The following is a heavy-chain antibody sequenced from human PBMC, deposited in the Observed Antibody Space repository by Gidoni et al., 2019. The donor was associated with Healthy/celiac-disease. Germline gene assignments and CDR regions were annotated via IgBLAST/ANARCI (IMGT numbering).Heavy chain of an antibody. J-gene: IGHJ5*02. CDR3: ARGYCSGGSCYSGVRTGRVRGHWFDP. Sequence: QVQLVESGGGLVKPGGSLRLSCAASGFTFSDYYMSWIRQAPGKGLEWVSYISSSGSTIYYADSVKGRFTISRDNAKNSLYLQMNSLRAEDTAVYYCARGYCSGGSCYSGVRTGRVRGHWFDPWGQGTLVTVSS. CDR2: ISSSGSTI. CDR1: GFTFSDYY. V-gene: IGHV3-11*01. D-gene: IGHD2-15*01.